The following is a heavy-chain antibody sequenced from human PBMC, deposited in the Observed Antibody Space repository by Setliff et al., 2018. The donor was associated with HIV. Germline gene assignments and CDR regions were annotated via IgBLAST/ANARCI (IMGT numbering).Heavy chain of an antibody. CDR1: GYTFTSYA. D-gene: IGHD3-16*02. Sequence: GASVKVSCKASGYTFTSYAIHWVRQAPGQRLEWMGWINTGNGNTKYSQKFQDRVSITRDTSASTGYMEVISLRPEDTAVYYCARDRVPKRGYTYREPDFDSWGQGTLVTVSS. J-gene: IGHJ4*02. CDR2: INTGNGNT. V-gene: IGHV1-3*04. CDR3: ARDRVPKRGYTYREPDFDS.